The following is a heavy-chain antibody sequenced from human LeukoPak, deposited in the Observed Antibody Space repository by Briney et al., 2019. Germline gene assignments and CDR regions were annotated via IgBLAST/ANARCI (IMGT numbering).Heavy chain of an antibody. CDR3: ARDGVRARAAAGTDPSYYYYGMDV. Sequence: ASVKVSCKASGYTFTSYGISWVRQAPGQGLEWMGWINPNSGGTNYAQKFQGWVTMTRDTSISTAYMELSRLRSDDTAVYYCARDGVRARAAAGTDPSYYYYGMDVWGQGTTVTVSS. J-gene: IGHJ6*02. CDR2: INPNSGGT. D-gene: IGHD6-13*01. CDR1: GYTFTSYG. V-gene: IGHV1-2*04.